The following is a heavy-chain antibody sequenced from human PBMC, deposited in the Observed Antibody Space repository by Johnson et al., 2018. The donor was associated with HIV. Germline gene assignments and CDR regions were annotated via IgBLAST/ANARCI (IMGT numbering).Heavy chain of an antibody. CDR2: VNWNGGST. CDR3: ARGYYGSGSRVFDI. V-gene: IGHV3-20*04. J-gene: IGHJ3*02. CDR1: GFTFSSYG. Sequence: VQLVESGGGVVQPGRSLRLSCAASGFTFSSYGMHWVRQVPGKGLEWVSGVNWNGGSTGYADSVKGRFTISRDNAKNSLYLEMNSLRAEDTAFYYCARGYYGSGSRVFDIWGQGTRVTVSS. D-gene: IGHD3-10*01.